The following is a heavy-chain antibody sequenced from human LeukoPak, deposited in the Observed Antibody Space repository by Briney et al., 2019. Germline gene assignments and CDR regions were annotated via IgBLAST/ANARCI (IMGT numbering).Heavy chain of an antibody. Sequence: SETLSLTCAVYGGSFSGYYWSWIRQPPGKGLEWIGEINHSGSTNYNPSLKSRVTISVDTPKNQFSLKLSSVTAADTAVYYCASSYYYDSIDAFDIWGQGTMVTVSS. CDR2: INHSGST. D-gene: IGHD3-22*01. CDR3: ASSYYYDSIDAFDI. CDR1: GGSFSGYY. V-gene: IGHV4-34*01. J-gene: IGHJ3*02.